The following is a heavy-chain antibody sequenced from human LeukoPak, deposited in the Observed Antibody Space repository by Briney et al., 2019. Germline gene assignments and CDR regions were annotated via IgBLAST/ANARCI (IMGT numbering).Heavy chain of an antibody. D-gene: IGHD5-12*01. CDR2: IIPILGIA. CDR3: ARDARWLQTSHFDY. CDR1: GGTFSSYA. J-gene: IGHJ4*02. V-gene: IGHV1-69*04. Sequence: SVKVSCKASGGTFSSYAISWVRQAPGQGLEWMGRIIPILGIANYAQKFQGRVTITADKSTSTAYMELSSLRSEDTAVYYCARDARWLQTSHFDYWGQGTLVTVSS.